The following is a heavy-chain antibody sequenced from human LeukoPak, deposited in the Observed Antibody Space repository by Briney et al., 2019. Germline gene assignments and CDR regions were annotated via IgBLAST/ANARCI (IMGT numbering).Heavy chain of an antibody. D-gene: IGHD3-22*01. J-gene: IGHJ4*02. CDR1: GFTFSSYS. Sequence: GGSLRLACAASGFTFSSYSMNWVRQAPGKGLEWVSSISTGSSFIYYADSVKGRFTISRDIAKNSLYLQMNSLRAEDTAVYYCARTDYYDKSIDYWGQGTLVTVSS. CDR3: ARTDYYDKSIDY. CDR2: ISTGSSFI. V-gene: IGHV3-21*01.